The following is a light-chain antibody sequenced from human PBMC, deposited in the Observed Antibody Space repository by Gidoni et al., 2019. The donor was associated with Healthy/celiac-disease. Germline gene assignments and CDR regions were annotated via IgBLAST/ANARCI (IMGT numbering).Light chain of an antibody. CDR3: QPSYSTPIP. CDR2: AAS. CDR1: QSISSY. Sequence: DIQLTQSPSSLSASVGDRVTITCRASQSISSYLNWYQQKPGKAPTLLIYAASSLQSGVPSRFSGSGSGTDFTLTISSLQPEDFATYYCQPSYSTPIPFGQGTRLEIK. V-gene: IGKV1-39*01. J-gene: IGKJ5*01.